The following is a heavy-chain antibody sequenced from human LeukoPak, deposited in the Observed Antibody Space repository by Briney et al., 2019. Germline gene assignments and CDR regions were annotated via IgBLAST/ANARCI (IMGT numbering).Heavy chain of an antibody. Sequence: SVKVSCKASGCTFSSYAISWVRQAPGQGLEWMGGIIPIFGTANYAQKFQGRVTITADESTSTAYMELSSLRSEDTAVYYCASGRAAADHYYYYGMDVWGQGTTVTVSS. V-gene: IGHV1-69*13. J-gene: IGHJ6*02. CDR3: ASGRAAADHYYYYGMDV. D-gene: IGHD6-13*01. CDR1: GCTFSSYA. CDR2: IIPIFGTA.